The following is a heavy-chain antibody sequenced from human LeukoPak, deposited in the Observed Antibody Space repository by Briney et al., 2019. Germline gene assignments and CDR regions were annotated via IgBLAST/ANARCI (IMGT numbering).Heavy chain of an antibody. CDR3: AKVRTYSASSYFYYYMDV. D-gene: IGHD1-26*01. CDR2: FDPEDEQT. V-gene: IGHV1-24*01. CDR1: GNRLSELS. J-gene: IGHJ6*03. Sequence: ASVKVSCKVSGNRLSELSIHWVRQAPGKGLEWMGGFDPEDEQTIYAQNLKGRVTMTEDTSINTAYMTLSSLRSDDTAVYYCAKVRTYSASSYFYYYMDVWGKGTTVTVSS.